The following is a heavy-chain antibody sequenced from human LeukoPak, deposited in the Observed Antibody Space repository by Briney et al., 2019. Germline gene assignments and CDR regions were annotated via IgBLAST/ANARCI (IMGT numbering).Heavy chain of an antibody. J-gene: IGHJ3*02. CDR2: INPNSGGT. Sequence: ASVKVSCEASGYTFTGYYMHWVRQAPGQGLEWMGRINPNSGGTNYAQKFQGRVTMTRDTSISTAYMELSRLRSDDTAVYYCARADYYDSSGYYYGLDIWGQGTMVTVSS. CDR1: GYTFTGYY. V-gene: IGHV1-2*06. D-gene: IGHD3-22*01. CDR3: ARADYYDSSGYYYGLDI.